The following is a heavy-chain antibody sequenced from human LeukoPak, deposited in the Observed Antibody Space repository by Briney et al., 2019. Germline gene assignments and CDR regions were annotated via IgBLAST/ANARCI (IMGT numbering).Heavy chain of an antibody. J-gene: IGHJ6*03. CDR3: AKDLWTSYSGYYYYMDV. Sequence: GGSLRLSCAASGFTFSHFAMSWVRQAPGKGPEWVATITGSTRSTYYADSVKGRFTISRDNSMDTLYLQMNGLRAEDTAMYYCAKDLWTSYSGYYYYMDVWGKGTTVTVSS. CDR2: ITGSTRST. V-gene: IGHV3-23*01. CDR1: GFTFSHFA. D-gene: IGHD3/OR15-3a*01.